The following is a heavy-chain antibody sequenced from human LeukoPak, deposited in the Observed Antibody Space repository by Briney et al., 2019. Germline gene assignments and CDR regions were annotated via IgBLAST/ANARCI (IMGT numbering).Heavy chain of an antibody. Sequence: GGSLRLSCAASGFTFSSYSMNWVRQAPGKGLEWVSSISSSSSYIYYADSVKGRFTVSRDNAKNSLYLQMNGLRAEDTAVYYCARDLAGTTRKPFDYWGQGTLVTVSS. CDR3: ARDLAGTTRKPFDY. D-gene: IGHD1-7*01. CDR2: ISSSSSYI. CDR1: GFTFSSYS. J-gene: IGHJ4*02. V-gene: IGHV3-21*01.